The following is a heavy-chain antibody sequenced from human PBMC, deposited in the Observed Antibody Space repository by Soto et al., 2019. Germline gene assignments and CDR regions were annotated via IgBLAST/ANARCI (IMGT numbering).Heavy chain of an antibody. V-gene: IGHV3-23*01. CDR1: GFTFSSYA. J-gene: IGHJ4*02. D-gene: IGHD2-2*01. Sequence: GGSLRLSCAASGFTFSSYAMSWVRQAPGKGLEWVSAISGSGGSTYYADSVKGRFTISRDNSKNTLYLQMNSLRAEDTAVYYCAKEAGIVVVPAARPKYFDYWGQGTLVTVSS. CDR3: AKEAGIVVVPAARPKYFDY. CDR2: ISGSGGST.